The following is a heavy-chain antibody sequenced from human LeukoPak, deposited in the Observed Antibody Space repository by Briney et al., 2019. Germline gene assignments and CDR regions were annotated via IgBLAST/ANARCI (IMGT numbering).Heavy chain of an antibody. CDR2: VYPGGDSDT. J-gene: IGHJ4*02. D-gene: IGHD5-12*01. CDR1: GYTFTNYW. V-gene: IGHV5-51*01. Sequence: GESLKISCQGSGYTFTNYWIGWVRQLPGKGLEWMGIVYPGGDSDTRYSPSFQAHLTMSADKSISTAYLQWSSLKASDSAIYYCARERGGTGYDSGLDFDSWGQGTLVTVSS. CDR3: ARERGGTGYDSGLDFDS.